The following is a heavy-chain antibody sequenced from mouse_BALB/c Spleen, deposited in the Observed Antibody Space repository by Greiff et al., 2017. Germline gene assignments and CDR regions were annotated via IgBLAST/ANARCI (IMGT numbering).Heavy chain of an antibody. CDR2: ISSGSSTI. V-gene: IGHV5-17*02. Sequence: EVKLMESGGGLVQPGGSRKLSCAASGFTFSSFGMHWVRQAPEKGLEWVAYISSGSSTIYYADTVKGRFTISRDNPKNTLFLQMTSLRSEDTAMYYCARDGRLFFAYWGQGTLVTVSA. CDR1: GFTFSSFG. D-gene: IGHD1-2*01. J-gene: IGHJ3*01. CDR3: ARDGRLFFAY.